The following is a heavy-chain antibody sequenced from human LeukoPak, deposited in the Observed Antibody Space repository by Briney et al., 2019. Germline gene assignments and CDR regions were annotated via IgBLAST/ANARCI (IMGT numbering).Heavy chain of an antibody. CDR1: GGSFSGYY. V-gene: IGHV4-34*01. J-gene: IGHJ5*02. D-gene: IGHD6-13*01. CDR3: ARGGLYSSSWSSLGANWFDP. Sequence: SETLSLTCAVDGGSFSGYYWSWIRQPPGKGVEWVGEINRSGSTNYNPSLKSRVTISVDTSKNQFSLKLSSVTAADTAVYYCARGGLYSSSWSSLGANWFDPWGQGTLVTVSS. CDR2: INRSGST.